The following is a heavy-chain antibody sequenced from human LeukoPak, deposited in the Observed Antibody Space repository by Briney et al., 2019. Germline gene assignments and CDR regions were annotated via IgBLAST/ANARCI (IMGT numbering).Heavy chain of an antibody. CDR3: PKTSSGNSAYDSPFAY. V-gene: IGHV3-23*01. D-gene: IGHD5-12*01. CDR1: GFTFSTYA. J-gene: IGHJ4*02. CDR2: FSVRGSDK. Sequence: GGSLRLSCAVSGFTFSTYAMSWGRQSPGKGLEWLSAFSVRGSDKYYADSSKGRSTISRDNSKNTLYLQMNSRRAGDTARYNCPKTSSGNSAYDSPFAYWGQGTLVTVSS.